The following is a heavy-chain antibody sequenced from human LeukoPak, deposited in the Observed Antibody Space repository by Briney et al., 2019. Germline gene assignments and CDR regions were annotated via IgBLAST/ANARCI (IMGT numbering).Heavy chain of an antibody. J-gene: IGHJ4*02. CDR3: ARLAAATSFDY. CDR1: GGPFSGYY. V-gene: IGHV4-38-2*01. Sequence: PSETLSLTCGVYGGPFSGYYWGWIRQPPGKGLEWIGSIYRGGSTYYNPSLKSRVTISVDTSRNQFSLDLSSVTAADTAVYYCARLAAATSFDYWGQGTLVTVSS. D-gene: IGHD6-25*01. CDR2: IYRGGST.